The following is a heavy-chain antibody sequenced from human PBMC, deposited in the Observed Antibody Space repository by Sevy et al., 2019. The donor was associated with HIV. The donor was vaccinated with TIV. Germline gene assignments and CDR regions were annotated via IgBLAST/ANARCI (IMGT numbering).Heavy chain of an antibody. CDR2: ISSISSYI. D-gene: IGHD5-18*01. J-gene: IGHJ6*02. Sequence: GGSLRLSCAASGFTFSSYSMNWVRQAPGKGLEWVSSISSISSYIYYADSVKGRFTISRDNAKNSLYLQMNSLRAEDTAVYYWAREGGGYSYGSKAAGMDVWGQGTTVTVSS. CDR3: AREGGGYSYGSKAAGMDV. V-gene: IGHV3-21*01. CDR1: GFTFSSYS.